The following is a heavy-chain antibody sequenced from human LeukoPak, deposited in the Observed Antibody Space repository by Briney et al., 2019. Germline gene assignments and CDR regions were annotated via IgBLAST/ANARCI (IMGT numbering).Heavy chain of an antibody. CDR1: GFDFSDYY. CDR3: ARGHIAAAGSFDY. J-gene: IGHJ4*02. D-gene: IGHD6-13*01. CDR2: ISYSSRYT. V-gene: IGHV3-11*05. Sequence: PGGSLRPTCAASGFDFSDYYMSWIRQAPGKGLEWVSSISYSSRYTNYADSVKGRFTISKDNTKKSLFLQVNSLTADDTALYYCARGHIAAAGSFDYWGQGTLVTVSS.